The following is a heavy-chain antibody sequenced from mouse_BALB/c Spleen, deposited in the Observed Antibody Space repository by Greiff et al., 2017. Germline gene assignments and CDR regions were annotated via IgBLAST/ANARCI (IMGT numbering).Heavy chain of an antibody. J-gene: IGHJ2*01. CDR3: TFITTVVATNC. Sequence: LQQSGSELVRPGASVKLSCKASGYTFTSYWMHWVKQRPGQGLEWIGNIYPGSGSTNYDEKFKSKATLTVDTSSSTAYMQLSSLTSEDSAVYYCTFITTVVATNCWGQGTTLTVSS. CDR2: IYPGSGST. V-gene: IGHV1S22*01. CDR1: GYTFTSYW. D-gene: IGHD1-1*01.